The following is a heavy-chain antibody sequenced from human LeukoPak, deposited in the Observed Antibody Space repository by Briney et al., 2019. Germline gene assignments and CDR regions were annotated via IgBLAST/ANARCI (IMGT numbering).Heavy chain of an antibody. V-gene: IGHV1-69*05. CDR2: IIPIFDSA. CDR1: GGTFTKYA. CDR3: ASQDASIYSESSTSPTYSD. J-gene: IGHJ4*02. D-gene: IGHD3-22*01. Sequence: ASVKVSCKASGGTFTKYAFNWVRQAPGQGLEWMGRIIPIFDSAHYAQRFQGRITITTDESSTTAYMPLSSLTSDDTAVYYCASQDASIYSESSTSPTYSDWGQGTLVTVSS.